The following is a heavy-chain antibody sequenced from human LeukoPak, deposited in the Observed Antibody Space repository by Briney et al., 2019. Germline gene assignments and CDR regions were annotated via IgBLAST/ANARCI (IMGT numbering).Heavy chain of an antibody. J-gene: IGHJ6*02. CDR1: GYTFTTYG. CDR2: INTGNGDT. V-gene: IGHV1-18*01. D-gene: IGHD3-10*01. Sequence: GASVKVSCTTSGYTFTTYGLSWVRQAPGQGLEWMGWINTGNGDTIYTHQLQGRLTMTTDTSTSTAYMELRSLRSDDTAVYYCARVSVVRGVIKAGYYGMDVWGQGTTVTVSS. CDR3: ARVSVVRGVIKAGYYGMDV.